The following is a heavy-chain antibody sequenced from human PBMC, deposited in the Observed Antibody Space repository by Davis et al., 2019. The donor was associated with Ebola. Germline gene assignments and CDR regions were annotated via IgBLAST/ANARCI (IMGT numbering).Heavy chain of an antibody. J-gene: IGHJ4*02. V-gene: IGHV1-18*04. CDR1: GYTFTSYY. Sequence: AASVKVSCKASGYTFTSYYMHWVRQAPGQGLEWMGWINPHNGNTNYAQNVQGRVTMTTDTSTSTAYMEVGSLKSDDTAVYYRARAQFPTTSDHWGQGTLVTVSS. D-gene: IGHD1-1*01. CDR2: INPHNGNT. CDR3: ARAQFPTTSDH.